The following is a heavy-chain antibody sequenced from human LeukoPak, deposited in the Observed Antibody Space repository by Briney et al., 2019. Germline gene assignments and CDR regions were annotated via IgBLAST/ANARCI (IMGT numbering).Heavy chain of an antibody. CDR3: ARKVLIVATADGMDV. CDR2: MNPNSGNT. Sequence: ASVKVSCRASGYTFTSYDINWVRQATGQGLEWMGWMNPNSGNTGYAQKFQGRVTMTRNTSISTAYMELSSLRSEDTAVYYCARKVLIVATADGMDVWGQGTTVTVSS. V-gene: IGHV1-8*01. D-gene: IGHD5-12*01. J-gene: IGHJ6*02. CDR1: GYTFTSYD.